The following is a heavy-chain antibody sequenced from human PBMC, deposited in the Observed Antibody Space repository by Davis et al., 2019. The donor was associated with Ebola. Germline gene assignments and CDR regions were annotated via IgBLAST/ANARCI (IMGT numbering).Heavy chain of an antibody. Sequence: AASVKVSCKASGYTFTGYYMHWVRQAPGQGLEWMGRINPNSGGTNYAQKFQGRVTMTRDTSISTAYMELSRLRSDDTAVYYCARDRREIFGVVYLRGGFDYWGQGALVIVSS. CDR3: ARDRREIFGVVYLRGGFDY. CDR2: INPNSGGT. CDR1: GYTFTGYY. J-gene: IGHJ4*02. D-gene: IGHD3-3*01. V-gene: IGHV1-2*06.